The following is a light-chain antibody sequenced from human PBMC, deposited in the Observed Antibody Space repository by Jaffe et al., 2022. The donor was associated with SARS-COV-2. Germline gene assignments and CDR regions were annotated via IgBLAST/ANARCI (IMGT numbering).Light chain of an antibody. CDR3: QQSYSTPRT. CDR1: QNITTF. Sequence: DIQMTQSPSSLSASVGDRVTITCRASQNITTFLNWYQQKPGKAPNLLIYAASSLQSGVPSRFSASGSGTDFTLTISSLQPEDFATYYCQQSYSTPRTFGQGTKLEIK. V-gene: IGKV1-39*01. CDR2: AAS. J-gene: IGKJ2*02.